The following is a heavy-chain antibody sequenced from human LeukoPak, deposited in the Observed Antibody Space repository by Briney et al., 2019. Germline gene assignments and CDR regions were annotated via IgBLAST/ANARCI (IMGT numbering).Heavy chain of an antibody. J-gene: IGHJ5*02. CDR3: ARESGWFDP. CDR2: IYHSGST. Sequence: SETLSLTCAVSGGSISSGGYSWSWIRQPPGKGPEWIGYIYHSGSTYYNPSLKSRVTISVDRSKNQFSLKLSSVTAADTAVYYCARESGWFDPWGQGTLVTVSS. CDR1: GGSISSGGYS. D-gene: IGHD3-10*01. V-gene: IGHV4-30-2*01.